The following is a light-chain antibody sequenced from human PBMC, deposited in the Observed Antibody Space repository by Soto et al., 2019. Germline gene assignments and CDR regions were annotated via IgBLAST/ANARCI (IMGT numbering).Light chain of an antibody. V-gene: IGLV3-21*02. Sequence: SYELTQPRSVSEAPGQTARITRVGNNIGSKSVHWYQQKPCQAPVLGVYYDSDRPSGIPERFSGSNSGNTATLTISRVEAGDEADYYCQVWDSSSDHYVFGTGTKVTVL. J-gene: IGLJ1*01. CDR2: YDS. CDR3: QVWDSSSDHYV. CDR1: NIGSKS.